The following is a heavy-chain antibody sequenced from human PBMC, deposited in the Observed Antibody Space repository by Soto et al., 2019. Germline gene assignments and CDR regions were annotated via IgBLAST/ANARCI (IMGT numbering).Heavy chain of an antibody. J-gene: IGHJ6*02. CDR1: GYTFTSYA. V-gene: IGHV7-4-1*01. D-gene: IGHD3-22*01. CDR2: INTNTGNP. Sequence: LVKVSCKASGYTFTSYAMNWVRQAPGQGLEWMGWINTNTGNPTYAQGFTGRFVFSLDTSVSTAYLQICSLKAEDTAVYYCARYYYDSSDNYYYYYGMDVWGQGTTVTVSS. CDR3: ARYYYDSSDNYYYYYGMDV.